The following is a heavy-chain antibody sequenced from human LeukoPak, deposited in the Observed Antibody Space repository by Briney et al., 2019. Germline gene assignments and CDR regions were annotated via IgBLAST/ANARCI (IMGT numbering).Heavy chain of an antibody. CDR1: GFTFDDYA. CDR3: ARVGAGRRTYYYDSSGYQGHFQH. Sequence: PGGSLRLSCAASGFTFDDYAMHWVRQAPGKGLEWVSGISWNSGSIGYADSVKGRFTISRDNAKNSLYLQMNSLRAEDTAVYYCARVGAGRRTYYYDSSGYQGHFQHWGQGTLVTVSS. D-gene: IGHD3-22*01. V-gene: IGHV3-9*01. J-gene: IGHJ1*01. CDR2: ISWNSGSI.